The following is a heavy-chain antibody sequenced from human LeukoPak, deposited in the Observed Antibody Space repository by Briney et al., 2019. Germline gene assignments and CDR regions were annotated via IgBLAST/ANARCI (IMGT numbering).Heavy chain of an antibody. CDR1: GGSFSGFY. D-gene: IGHD4-17*01. Sequence: SETLSLTCAVSGGSFSGFYCSWIRQPPGKGLEWIGYIYHSGSTYYNPSLKSRVTISVDRSKNQFSLKLSSVTAADTAVYYCARGYGDYWGQGTLVTVSS. J-gene: IGHJ4*02. CDR2: IYHSGST. CDR3: ARGYGDY. V-gene: IGHV4-30-2*01.